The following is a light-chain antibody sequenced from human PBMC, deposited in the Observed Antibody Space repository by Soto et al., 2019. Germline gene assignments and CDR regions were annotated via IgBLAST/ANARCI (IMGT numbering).Light chain of an antibody. CDR1: QSVSRH. V-gene: IGKV3-11*01. Sequence: EIVLTQSPATLSLSPGERATLSCRASQSVSRHLAWYQQKPGQAPRLLIYDASNRATGIPARFSGSGSGTDFTLTISSLEPEDFAVYYCHQRQSWPRTFGQGTKVDIK. J-gene: IGKJ1*01. CDR2: DAS. CDR3: HQRQSWPRT.